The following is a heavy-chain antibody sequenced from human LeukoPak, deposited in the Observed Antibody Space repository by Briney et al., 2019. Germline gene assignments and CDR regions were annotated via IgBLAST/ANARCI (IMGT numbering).Heavy chain of an antibody. Sequence: GGSLRLSCAASGFTLGNYAMSWVRQAPGKGLEWVSSMSSSGGSTYYADSVKGRFTISRDDAKNSLYLQMNSLRAEDTAVYYCARDFQQLVYRAFDIWGQGTMVTVSS. CDR1: GFTLGNYA. J-gene: IGHJ3*02. CDR3: ARDFQQLVYRAFDI. D-gene: IGHD6-13*01. CDR2: MSSSGGST. V-gene: IGHV3-21*01.